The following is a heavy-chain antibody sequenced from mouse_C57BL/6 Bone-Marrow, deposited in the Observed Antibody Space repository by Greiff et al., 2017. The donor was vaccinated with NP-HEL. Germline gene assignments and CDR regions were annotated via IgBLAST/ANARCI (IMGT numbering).Heavy chain of an antibody. D-gene: IGHD2-1*01. Sequence: VQLQQSGAELARPGASVKLSCKASGYTFTSYGISWVKQRTGQGLEWIGEIYPRSGNTYYNEKFKGKATLTADKSSSTAYMELRSLTSEDSAVYFCARGGLYGNSWFAYGGRGTLVTVSA. CDR1: GYTFTSYG. CDR3: ARGGLYGNSWFAY. V-gene: IGHV1-81*01. J-gene: IGHJ3*01. CDR2: IYPRSGNT.